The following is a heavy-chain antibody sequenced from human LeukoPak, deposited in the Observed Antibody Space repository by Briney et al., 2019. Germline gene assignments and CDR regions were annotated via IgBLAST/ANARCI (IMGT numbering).Heavy chain of an antibody. CDR2: ITGGASST. V-gene: IGHV3-23*01. J-gene: IGHJ3*02. CDR3: AKSHSGPTRAAFDI. Sequence: GGSLRLSCSASGFTFSSYAMSWVRQAPGEGLEWVSSITGGASSTYYADSVQGRFTISRDNSKSTLYLQMNSLRAEDTAVYFCAKSHSGPTRAAFDIWGQGTMVTVSS. CDR1: GFTFSSYA. D-gene: IGHD5-12*01.